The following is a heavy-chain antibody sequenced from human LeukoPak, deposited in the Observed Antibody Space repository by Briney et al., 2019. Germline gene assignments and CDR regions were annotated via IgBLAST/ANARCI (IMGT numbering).Heavy chain of an antibody. J-gene: IGHJ5*02. CDR1: GFSVTNNY. CDR3: AKEGTPQVSTWYDL. V-gene: IGHV3-53*05. D-gene: IGHD3-10*01. CDR2: FYVGGAT. Sequence: PGGSLRLSCAVSGFSVTNNYMSWVRQAPGKGLEWVSVFYVGGATYYADSVKGRFTISRDNPRNTLYLQMNILRTEDTAVYYCAKEGTPQVSTWYDLWGQGTQVIVSS.